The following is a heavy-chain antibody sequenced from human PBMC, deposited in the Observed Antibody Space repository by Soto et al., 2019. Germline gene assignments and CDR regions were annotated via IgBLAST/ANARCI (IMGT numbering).Heavy chain of an antibody. Sequence: GGSLRLSCAASGFTFSSYSMNWVRQAPGKGLEWVSSISSSSSYIYYADSVKGRFTISRDNAKNSLYLQMNSLRAEDTAVYYCARSSPRGSGTNFDYWGQGTLVTVSS. CDR1: GFTFSSYS. V-gene: IGHV3-21*01. J-gene: IGHJ4*02. CDR2: ISSSSSYI. CDR3: ARSSPRGSGTNFDY. D-gene: IGHD2-8*01.